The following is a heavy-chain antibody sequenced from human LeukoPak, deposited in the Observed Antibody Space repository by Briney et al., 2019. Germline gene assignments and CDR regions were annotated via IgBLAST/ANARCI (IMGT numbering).Heavy chain of an antibody. V-gene: IGHV3-23*01. D-gene: IGHD5-18*01. CDR2: LSGRGDSK. Sequence: AGGSLRLSCAASGFTFDHHAMSWVRQAPGKGLEWVSGLSGRGDSKYYADSVMGRFTISRDNSKNTLYLQINRLRTEDTALYFCAKDFRDSSMFTDGYFDSWGQGTLVTVSS. CDR3: AKDFRDSSMFTDGYFDS. J-gene: IGHJ4*02. CDR1: GFTFDHHA.